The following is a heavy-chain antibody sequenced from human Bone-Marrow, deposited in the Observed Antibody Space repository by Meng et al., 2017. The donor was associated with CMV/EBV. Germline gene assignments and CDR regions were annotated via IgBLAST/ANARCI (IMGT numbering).Heavy chain of an antibody. CDR3: ARHETHPPLYYFDY. CDR2: IYPGDSDT. Sequence: GESLKISCKGSGYSFSSFWIGWVRQMPGKGLEWMGIIYPGDSDTRYSPSFQGHVTISADKSISTAYLQWSSLKASDTATYYCARHETHPPLYYFDYWGQGTRVTVSS. D-gene: IGHD2/OR15-2a*01. V-gene: IGHV5-51*01. J-gene: IGHJ4*02. CDR1: GYSFSSFW.